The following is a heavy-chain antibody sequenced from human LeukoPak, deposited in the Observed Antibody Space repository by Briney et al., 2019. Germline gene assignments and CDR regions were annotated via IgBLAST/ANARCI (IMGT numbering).Heavy chain of an antibody. CDR3: AGVFSGRRPFEL. J-gene: IGHJ4*02. V-gene: IGHV4-59*03. Sequence: SETLSLTCTVSGGSINDYYWNWLRQPPGKGLEWIGFIYYRGTTNNNPSLKSRVTTSIDTSKKQFSLNLSSVTAADTAIYYCAGVFSGRRPFELWGQGILVIVSS. CDR2: IYYRGTT. CDR1: GGSINDYY. D-gene: IGHD3-10*01.